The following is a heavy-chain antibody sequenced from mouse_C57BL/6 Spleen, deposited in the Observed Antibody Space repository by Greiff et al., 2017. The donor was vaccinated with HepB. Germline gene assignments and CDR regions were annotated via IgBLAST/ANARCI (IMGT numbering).Heavy chain of an antibody. V-gene: IGHV5-4*01. CDR1: GFTFSSYA. CDR3: ARDRYYYGSSLNWFAY. Sequence: EVQLQESGGGLVKPGGSLKLSCAASGFTFSSYAMSWVRQTPEKRLEWVATISDGGSYTYYPDNVKGRFTISRDNAKNNLYLQMSHLKSEDTAMYYCARDRYYYGSSLNWFAYWGQGTLVTVSA. J-gene: IGHJ3*01. D-gene: IGHD1-1*01. CDR2: ISDGGSYT.